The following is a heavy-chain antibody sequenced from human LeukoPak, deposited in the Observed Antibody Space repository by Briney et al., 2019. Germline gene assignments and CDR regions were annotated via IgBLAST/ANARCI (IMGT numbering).Heavy chain of an antibody. J-gene: IGHJ4*02. D-gene: IGHD5-18*01. CDR1: GYTFTSYG. CDR3: ARGRARIQLWFDTGRYYFDY. CDR2: ISAYNGNT. V-gene: IGHV1-18*01. Sequence: GASVKVSCKASGYTFTSYGISWVRQAPGQGLEWMGWISAYNGNTNYAQKLQGRVTMTTDTSTSTAYMELRSLRSDDTAVYYCARGRARIQLWFDTGRYYFDYWGQGTLVTVSS.